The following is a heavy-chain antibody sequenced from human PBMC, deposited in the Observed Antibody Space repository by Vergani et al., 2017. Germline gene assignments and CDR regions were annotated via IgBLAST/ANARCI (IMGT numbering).Heavy chain of an antibody. Sequence: QVQLVQSGAEGKKPGSSGKVSCKASGGTFSSYAISWVRQAPGQGLEWMGGIIPIFGTANYAQKFQGRVTITADKSTSTAYMELSSLRSEDTAVYYCSKSVLRYFDWSTRGGDAFDIWGQGTMVTVSS. V-gene: IGHV1-69*06. CDR3: SKSVLRYFDWSTRGGDAFDI. D-gene: IGHD3-9*01. CDR1: GGTFSSYA. CDR2: IIPIFGTA. J-gene: IGHJ3*02.